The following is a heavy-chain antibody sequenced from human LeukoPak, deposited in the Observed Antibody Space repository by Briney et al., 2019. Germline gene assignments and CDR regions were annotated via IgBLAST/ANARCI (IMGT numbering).Heavy chain of an antibody. CDR2: ISSSGSTI. J-gene: IGHJ2*01. D-gene: IGHD3-22*01. V-gene: IGHV3-11*01. CDR1: GFTFSDYY. Sequence: GGSLRLSCAASGFTFSDYYMSWIRQAPGKGLEWVSYISSSGSTIYYADSVKGRFTISRDNAKNSLYLQMNSLRAEDTAVYYCASLFRDYDSSGYYSNYWYFDLWGRGTLVTVSS. CDR3: ASLFRDYDSSGYYSNYWYFDL.